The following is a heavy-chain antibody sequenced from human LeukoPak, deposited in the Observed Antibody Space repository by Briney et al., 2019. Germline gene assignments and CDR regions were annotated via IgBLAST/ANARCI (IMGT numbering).Heavy chain of an antibody. CDR3: ARDEGYSSGWPANWFDP. CDR1: GYTFTDYY. D-gene: IGHD6-19*01. J-gene: IGHJ5*02. CDR2: INPKTGAT. V-gene: IGHV1-2*02. Sequence: GASVTVSCKASGYTFTDYYMHWVRQAPGQGLEWMGWINPKTGATKYAQKFQGRVTITRDTAISTAYMDLSRLRSDDMAIYYCARDEGYSSGWPANWFDPWGQGTLITVSS.